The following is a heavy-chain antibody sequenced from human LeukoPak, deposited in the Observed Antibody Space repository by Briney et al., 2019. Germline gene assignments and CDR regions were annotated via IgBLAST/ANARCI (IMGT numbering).Heavy chain of an antibody. V-gene: IGHV3-7*01. CDR2: IKEDGSEK. Sequence: PGGSLRLSCAASGFTFNIYWMTWVRQAPGKGLEWVANIKEDGSEKYYVDSVKGRFTISRDNAKNSLYLQMNSLRAEDTAVYYCARGGGWYFDYWGQGTLVTVSS. CDR1: GFTFNIYW. D-gene: IGHD6-19*01. J-gene: IGHJ4*02. CDR3: ARGGGWYFDY.